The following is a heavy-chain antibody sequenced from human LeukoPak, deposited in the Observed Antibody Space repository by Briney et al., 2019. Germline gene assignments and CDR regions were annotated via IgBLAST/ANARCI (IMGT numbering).Heavy chain of an antibody. V-gene: IGHV4-61*02. CDR2: IYTSGST. CDR3: ARDRFSGYSDYWGRFDP. Sequence: SETLSLTCTVSGGSISSGSYYWSWIRQPAGKGLEWIGRIYTSGSTNYNPSLKSRVTISVDTSKNQFSLKLSSVTAADTAVYYCARDRFSGYSDYWGRFDPWGQGTLVTVSS. J-gene: IGHJ5*02. D-gene: IGHD4-11*01. CDR1: GGSISSGSYY.